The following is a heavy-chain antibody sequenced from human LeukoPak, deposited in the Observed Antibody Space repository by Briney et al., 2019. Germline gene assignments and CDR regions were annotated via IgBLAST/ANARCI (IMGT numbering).Heavy chain of an antibody. CDR3: AHRRVSLNIAAPGYYFDY. CDR2: IYWDDDK. V-gene: IGHV2-5*02. CDR1: GFSLTTSGVG. J-gene: IGHJ4*02. D-gene: IGHD6-13*01. Sequence: GPTLVNPTQTLTLTCTFSGFSLTTSGVGVGCIRQPPGKALEWLALIYWDDDKRYSPSLKSRLTITKDPSKNQVVLTMTNMDPVDTATYYCAHRRVSLNIAAPGYYFDYWGQGTLVTVSS.